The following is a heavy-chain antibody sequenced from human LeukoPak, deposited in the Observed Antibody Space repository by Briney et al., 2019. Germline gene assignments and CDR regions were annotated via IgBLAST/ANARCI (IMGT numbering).Heavy chain of an antibody. V-gene: IGHV4-59*12. J-gene: IGHJ4*02. Sequence: SETLSLTCTVSGDSISNWYWSWIRQPPGKGLEWIGNIYYSGNTYYSPSLKSRVIISIDTSKNQFSLKLRSVTAAETAVYYCARGVAVAGRVWPYYFDYWGQGTLVTVSS. CDR3: ARGVAVAGRVWPYYFDY. D-gene: IGHD6-19*01. CDR1: GDSISNWY. CDR2: IYYSGNT.